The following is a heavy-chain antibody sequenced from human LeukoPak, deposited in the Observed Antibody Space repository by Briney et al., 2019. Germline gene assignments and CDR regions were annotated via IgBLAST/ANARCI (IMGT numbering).Heavy chain of an antibody. CDR3: ARDYKRYSSGHNWFDP. Sequence: GGSLRLSCAASGFTFSSYAMHWVRQAPGKGLEWVAVISYDGSNKYYADSVKGRFTISRDNSKNTLYLQMNSLRAEDTAVYYCARDYKRYSSGHNWFDPWGQGTLVTVPS. V-gene: IGHV3-30-3*01. D-gene: IGHD6-19*01. CDR2: ISYDGSNK. CDR1: GFTFSSYA. J-gene: IGHJ5*02.